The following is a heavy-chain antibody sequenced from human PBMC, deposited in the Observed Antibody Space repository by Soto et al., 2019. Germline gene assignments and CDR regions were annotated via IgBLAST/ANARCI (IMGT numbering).Heavy chain of an antibody. CDR2: IIPTFGTA. CDR1: GGTFSSYA. J-gene: IGHJ6*02. D-gene: IGHD3-22*01. CDR3: ARDDSSCSIPPWGYYYGMDV. V-gene: IGHV1-69*06. Sequence: QVQLVQSGAEVKKPGSSVKVSCKASGGTFSSYAISWVRQAPGQGLEWMGGIIPTFGTANYAQKFQGRVTITADKSTSTAYMELSSLRSEDTAVYYCARDDSSCSIPPWGYYYGMDVWGQGTTVTVSS.